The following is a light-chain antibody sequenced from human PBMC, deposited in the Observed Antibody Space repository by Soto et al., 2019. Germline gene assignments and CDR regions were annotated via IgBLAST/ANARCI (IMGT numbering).Light chain of an antibody. CDR1: SSDVGSYNL. J-gene: IGLJ1*01. Sequence: QSVLTQPVSVSGSPGQSITISCTGTSSDVGSYNLVSWYQQHPGKAPKLMIYEVSKRPSGVSNRFSGSKSGNTASLTISGLQAEDEADYYCCSYAGSPYVFGTGTKLTVL. V-gene: IGLV2-23*02. CDR2: EVS. CDR3: CSYAGSPYV.